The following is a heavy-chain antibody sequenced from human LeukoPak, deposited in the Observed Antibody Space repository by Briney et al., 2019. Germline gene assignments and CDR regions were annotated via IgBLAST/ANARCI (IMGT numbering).Heavy chain of an antibody. CDR3: AKDRTAGAYQGDAFDI. CDR2: ISGSGSRT. V-gene: IGHV3-23*01. Sequence: GGSLRLSCAASGFTFSSYAMSWVRQAPGKGLECVAVISGSGSRTYHADSVKGRFTISRDNSKNTLYLQMNSLRAEDTAVYYCAKDRTAGAYQGDAFDIWGQGTMVTVSS. J-gene: IGHJ3*02. D-gene: IGHD2-2*01. CDR1: GFTFSSYA.